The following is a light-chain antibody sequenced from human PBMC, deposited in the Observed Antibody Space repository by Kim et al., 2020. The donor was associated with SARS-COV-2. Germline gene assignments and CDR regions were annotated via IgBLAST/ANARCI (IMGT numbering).Light chain of an antibody. J-gene: IGKJ2*01. V-gene: IGKV3-15*01. CDR1: QSVGTN. CDR3: HQYNHWPPVDS. Sequence: EIVMTQSPGTLSLSPGERATLSCRASQSVGTNLAWYQHKPGQPARLLIYDASTRPPGVPVRFSGSGSGSDFTLTVSSLQPEDIAVYYCHQYNHWPPVDSFGRETELE. CDR2: DAS.